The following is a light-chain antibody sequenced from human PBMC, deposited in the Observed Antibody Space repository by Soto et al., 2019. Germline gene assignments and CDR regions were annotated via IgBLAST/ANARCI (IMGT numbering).Light chain of an antibody. CDR2: GAS. CDR3: QQTYSTPFT. Sequence: DIQMTQSPPSLSASVGDRVTITCRASQSINKYINWYQQKPGKAPNLLINGASSLQSGVPSRFSGSGSGTDFTLTISNLQPEDFATYYCQQTYSTPFTFGPGTKVDIK. J-gene: IGKJ3*01. CDR1: QSINKY. V-gene: IGKV1-39*01.